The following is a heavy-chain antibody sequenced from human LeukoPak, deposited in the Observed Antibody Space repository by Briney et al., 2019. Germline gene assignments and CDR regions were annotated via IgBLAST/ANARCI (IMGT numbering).Heavy chain of an antibody. CDR3: ARYHDYGDYKRWFDP. Sequence: PGGSLRLSCAASGFTFSSYAMRWVRQAPGKGLERVAVISVDGSNKYYADSVKGRFTISRDNSKNTLYLQMCSLSAEDTAVYYCARYHDYGDYKRWFDPWGQGTLVTVSS. CDR1: GFTFSSYA. D-gene: IGHD4-17*01. J-gene: IGHJ5*02. CDR2: ISVDGSNK. V-gene: IGHV3-30*04.